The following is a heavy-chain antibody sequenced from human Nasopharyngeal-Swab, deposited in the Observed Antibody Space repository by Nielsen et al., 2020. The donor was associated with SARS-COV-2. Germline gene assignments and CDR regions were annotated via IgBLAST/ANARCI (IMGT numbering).Heavy chain of an antibody. CDR2: ISSSSSYI. V-gene: IGHV3-21*01. D-gene: IGHD3-3*01. CDR1: GFTFNNYN. Sequence: GESLKISCAASGFTFNNYNFNWVRQAPGKGPEWVSSISSSSSYIYYADSVKGRFTISRDNAKNSLYLQMNSLRAEDTAVYYCVRDGLDYDFWSAYFMDVWGQGTTVTVSS. CDR3: VRDGLDYDFWSAYFMDV. J-gene: IGHJ6*02.